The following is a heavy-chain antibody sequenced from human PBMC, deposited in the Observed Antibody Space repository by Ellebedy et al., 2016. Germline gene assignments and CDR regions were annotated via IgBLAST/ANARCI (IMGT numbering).Heavy chain of an antibody. D-gene: IGHD2-2*01. V-gene: IGHV4-34*01. J-gene: IGHJ5*02. CDR1: GGSFSGYY. CDR3: ARGKARRTSLVGGWFNP. Sequence: SETLSLXXAVYGGSFSGYYWSWIRQPPGKGLEWIGEINHSGSTNYNPSLKSRVTISVDTSKNQFSLKLSSVTAADTAVYYCARGKARRTSLVGGWFNPWGQGTLVTVSS. CDR2: INHSGST.